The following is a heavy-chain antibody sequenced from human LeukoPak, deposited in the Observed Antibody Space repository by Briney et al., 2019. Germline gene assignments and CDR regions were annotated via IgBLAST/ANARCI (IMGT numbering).Heavy chain of an antibody. CDR2: IYYSGST. CDR3: ARGAKYGSGSGSRGGNHYYMDV. D-gene: IGHD3-10*01. V-gene: IGHV4-31*03. J-gene: IGHJ6*03. CDR1: GGSISSGGYY. Sequence: SETLSLTCTVSGGSISSGGYYWSWIRQHPGKGLEWIGYIYYSGSTYYNPSLKSRVTISVDTSKNQFSLKLGSVTAADTAVYYCARGAKYGSGSGSRGGNHYYMDVWGKGTTVTVSS.